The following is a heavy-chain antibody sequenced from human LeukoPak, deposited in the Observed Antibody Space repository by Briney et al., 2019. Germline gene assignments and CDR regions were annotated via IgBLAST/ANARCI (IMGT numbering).Heavy chain of an antibody. D-gene: IGHD2-21*01. Sequence: GGSLRLSCAASGFTFSSYWMHWVRQAPGKGLVWVSRINSDGSSTSYADSVKGRFTISRDNAKNTLYLQMNSLRAEDTAVYYCAREDGGGGDLDYWGQGTLVTVSS. CDR1: GFTFSSYW. CDR2: INSDGSST. CDR3: AREDGGGGDLDY. J-gene: IGHJ4*02. V-gene: IGHV3-74*01.